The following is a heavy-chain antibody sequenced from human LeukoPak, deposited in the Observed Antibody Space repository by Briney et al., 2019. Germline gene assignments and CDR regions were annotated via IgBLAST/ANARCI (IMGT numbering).Heavy chain of an antibody. CDR3: AKDREGYFDWSYYFDY. CDR1: GFTFSSYG. J-gene: IGHJ4*02. CDR2: ISYDGSNK. D-gene: IGHD3-9*01. V-gene: IGHV3-30*18. Sequence: GGSLRLSCAASGFTFSSYGMHWVRQAPGKGLEWVAVISYDGSNKYYADSVKGRFTIPRDNSKNTLYLQMNSLRAEDTAVYYCAKDREGYFDWSYYFDYWGQGTLVTVSS.